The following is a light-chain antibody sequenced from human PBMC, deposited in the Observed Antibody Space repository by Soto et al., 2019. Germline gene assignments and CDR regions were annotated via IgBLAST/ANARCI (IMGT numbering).Light chain of an antibody. J-gene: IGKJ1*01. CDR1: QSGFSFY. CDR3: HQYGNSPWT. Sequence: EIVLTQSPGTLSLPPGERATLSCRASQSGFSFYLAWFQKKPGQAPRLLIYGASSRATGIPDRFSGSGSGTEFTLTISRLEPEYSAVYYCHQYGNSPWTLGQGTKVEI. V-gene: IGKV3-20*01. CDR2: GAS.